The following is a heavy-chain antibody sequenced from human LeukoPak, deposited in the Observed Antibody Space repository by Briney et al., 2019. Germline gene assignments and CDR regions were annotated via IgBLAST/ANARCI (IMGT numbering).Heavy chain of an antibody. D-gene: IGHD3-16*01. V-gene: IGHV4-31*03. CDR2: IYYSGST. CDR3: ARQGDGYYFDF. J-gene: IGHJ4*02. Sequence: SETLSLTCTVSGGSISSGGYYWSWIRQHPGKGLEWIGYIYYSGSTYYNPSLKSRVTISVDTSKNQFSLKLSSVTAADTAVYYCARQGDGYYFDFWGQGILVTISS. CDR1: GGSISSGGYY.